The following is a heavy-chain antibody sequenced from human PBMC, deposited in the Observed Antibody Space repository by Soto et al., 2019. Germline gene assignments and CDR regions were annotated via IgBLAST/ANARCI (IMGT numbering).Heavy chain of an antibody. CDR1: GYSFTSYW. CDR2: IYPGDSDT. J-gene: IGHJ6*02. Sequence: PGESLKISCKGSGYSFTSYWIGWVRQMPGKGLEWMGIIYPGDSDTRYSPSFQGQATISADKSVSTAYLQWSSLKASDTAMYYCARGPHYDILTGFLHYYGMDVWGQGTTVTVSS. V-gene: IGHV5-51*01. CDR3: ARGPHYDILTGFLHYYGMDV. D-gene: IGHD3-9*01.